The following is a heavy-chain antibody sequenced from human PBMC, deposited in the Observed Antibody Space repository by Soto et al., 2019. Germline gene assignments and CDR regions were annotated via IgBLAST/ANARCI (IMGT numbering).Heavy chain of an antibody. D-gene: IGHD6-19*01. CDR2: ISAYNGNT. CDR3: ASSTSGWHGGGDFDF. CDR1: GDIFSSLG. J-gene: IGHJ4*02. V-gene: IGHV1-18*01. Sequence: QVQLVQSGPEVKKPGASVKVSCKASGDIFSSLGFSWVRQAPGQGLEWMGWISAYNGNTNYAQNLQGRVTMTTDTFTRTVNMELRSLRSDDTAVYFCASSTSGWHGGGDFDFWGQGTLVTVSS.